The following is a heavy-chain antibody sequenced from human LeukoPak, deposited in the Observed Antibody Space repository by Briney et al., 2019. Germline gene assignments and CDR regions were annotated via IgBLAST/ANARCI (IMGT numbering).Heavy chain of an antibody. CDR3: ARDLPLDY. V-gene: IGHV3-7*01. Sequence: GGSLRLSCVASGFTFSSYWMTWVRQAPGKGLEWVANIKQDGSGRYYLDSVKGRFTISRDNAKNSLYLQMNSLRAEDTAVYYCARDLPLDYWGQGTLVTVSS. J-gene: IGHJ4*02. CDR1: GFTFSSYW. CDR2: IKQDGSGR.